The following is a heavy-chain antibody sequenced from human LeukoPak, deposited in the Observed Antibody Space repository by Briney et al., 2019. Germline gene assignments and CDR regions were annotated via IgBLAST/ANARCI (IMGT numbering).Heavy chain of an antibody. Sequence: GGSLRLSCAASEFTFKNAWMNSVRQAPGKGLECVCRIRIKTDVGTADHAAPVRGRFTISRDYLKNTLYLQMNSLKTEDSAVYYCSRGLMPATGYYWGQGTLVAVSS. CDR1: EFTFKNAW. J-gene: IGHJ4*02. V-gene: IGHV3-15*01. CDR3: SRGLMPATGYY. D-gene: IGHD6-13*01. CDR2: IRIKTDVGTA.